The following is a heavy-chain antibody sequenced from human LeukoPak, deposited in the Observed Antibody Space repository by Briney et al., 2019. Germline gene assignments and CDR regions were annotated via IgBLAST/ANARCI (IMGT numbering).Heavy chain of an antibody. V-gene: IGHV4-59*01. CDR1: GGSISSYY. D-gene: IGHD3-10*01. CDR2: IYYSGST. Sequence: SETLSLTCTVSGGSISSYYWSWIRQPPGKGLEWIGYIYYSGSTNYNPSLKSRVTISVDTSKNQFSLKLSSVTAADTAVYYCARGIDGSGSYYYYYYMDVWGKGTTVTISS. CDR3: ARGIDGSGSYYYYYYMDV. J-gene: IGHJ6*03.